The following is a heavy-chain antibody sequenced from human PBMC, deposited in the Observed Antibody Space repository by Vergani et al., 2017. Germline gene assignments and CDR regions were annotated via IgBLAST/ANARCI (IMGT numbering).Heavy chain of an antibody. CDR3: ARDYSGWFDP. D-gene: IGHD4-11*01. CDR1: GFSFSSYS. J-gene: IGHJ5*02. Sequence: EVQLVESGGGLVQPGGSLRLSCAASGFSFSSYSMNWVRQAPGKGLEWVSYISSSSSTIYYADSVKGRFTISRANAKNSLYLQMNSLRAEDTAVYYCARDYSGWFDPWGQGTLVTVSS. V-gene: IGHV3-48*01. CDR2: ISSSSSTI.